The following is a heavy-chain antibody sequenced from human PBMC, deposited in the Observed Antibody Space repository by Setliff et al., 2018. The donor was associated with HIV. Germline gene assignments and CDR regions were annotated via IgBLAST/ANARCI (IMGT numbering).Heavy chain of an antibody. D-gene: IGHD2-21*01. J-gene: IGHJ4*02. V-gene: IGHV1-2*02. CDR1: GYTFTGYY. Sequence: ASLKVSCKASGYTFTGYYMHWVRQAPGQGLEWMGWINGNSGGTKYAEKFQGRVTMTRDPSISTAFMELYRLTSDDTAVYYCARQKDWMVVITGDLDSWGQGTLVTVSS. CDR2: INGNSGGT. CDR3: ARQKDWMVVITGDLDS.